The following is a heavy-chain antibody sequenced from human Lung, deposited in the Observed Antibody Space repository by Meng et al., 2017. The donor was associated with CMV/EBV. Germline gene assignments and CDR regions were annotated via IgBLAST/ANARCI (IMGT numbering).Heavy chain of an antibody. CDR2: ISSSSSYI. CDR1: GFTFSSYS. Sequence: GGSLRLSCAASGFTFSSYSMNWVRQAPGKGLEWVSSISSSSSYIYYADSVKGRFAISRDNLRSTLYLQLSSLRLEDTAVYYCATYSRAPAALLAYFNYWGLGTLVTVSS. D-gene: IGHD2-2*01. J-gene: IGHJ4*02. V-gene: IGHV3-21*01. CDR3: ATYSRAPAALLAYFNY.